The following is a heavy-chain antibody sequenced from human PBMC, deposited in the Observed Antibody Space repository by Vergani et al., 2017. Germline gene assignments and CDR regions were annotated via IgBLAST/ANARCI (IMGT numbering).Heavy chain of an antibody. V-gene: IGHV1-18*01. CDR1: GYTFTSYG. CDR3: ARDLRRYYYDSSGYHLDY. Sequence: QVQLVQSGAEVKKPGASVKVSCKASGYTFTSYGISWVRQAPGQGLEWMGWINAGNGNTKYSQKFQGRVTITRDTSASTAYMELSSLRSEDTAVYYCARDLRRYYYDSSGYHLDYWGQGTLVTVSS. J-gene: IGHJ4*02. D-gene: IGHD3-22*01. CDR2: INAGNGNT.